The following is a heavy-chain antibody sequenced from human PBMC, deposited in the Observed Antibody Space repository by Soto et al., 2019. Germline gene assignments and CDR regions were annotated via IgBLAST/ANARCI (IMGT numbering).Heavy chain of an antibody. CDR2: IDGVGTGT. J-gene: IGHJ4*02. Sequence: EVQLVQSGGGSVQPGGSLRLSCAASGFTFTNYWMHWVRQVPGKGLVWVSRIDGVGTGTSYSDSVRGRFTISRDNAENMLYLQMNSMRAEDTAVYYCTTGFECWGQGNGVTVSS. V-gene: IGHV3-74*01. CDR3: TTGFEC. CDR1: GFTFTNYW.